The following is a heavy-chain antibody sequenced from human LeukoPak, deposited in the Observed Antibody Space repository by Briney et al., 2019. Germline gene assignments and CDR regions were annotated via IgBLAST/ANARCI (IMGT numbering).Heavy chain of an antibody. V-gene: IGHV3-53*01. J-gene: IGHJ6*03. CDR3: ARVVRYCSSTSCYIYYYYYYMDV. Sequence: GGSLRLSCAASGFTFSSYGMHWVRQAPGKGLEWVSVIYSGGSTYYADSVKGRFTISRDNSKNTLYLQMNSLRAEDTAVYYCARVVRYCSSTSCYIYYYYYYMDVWGKGTTVTVSS. CDR1: GFTFSSYG. D-gene: IGHD2-2*02. CDR2: IYSGGST.